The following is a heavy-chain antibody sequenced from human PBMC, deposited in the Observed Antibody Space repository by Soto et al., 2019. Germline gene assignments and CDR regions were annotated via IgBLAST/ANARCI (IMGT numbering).Heavy chain of an antibody. D-gene: IGHD2-15*01. J-gene: IGHJ4*02. V-gene: IGHV4-31*03. Sequence: QVQLQESGPGLVKPSQTLSLTCTVSGGSISSGTYYWTRVRQRPGEGLEWIGFISHSGRTYYNPSLKSRADISVDTSENQFSLRLSSVTAADTAVYFCARDSDYCTGGSCYGNFDFWGQGTLVTVSS. CDR2: ISHSGRT. CDR1: GGSISSGTYY. CDR3: ARDSDYCTGGSCYGNFDF.